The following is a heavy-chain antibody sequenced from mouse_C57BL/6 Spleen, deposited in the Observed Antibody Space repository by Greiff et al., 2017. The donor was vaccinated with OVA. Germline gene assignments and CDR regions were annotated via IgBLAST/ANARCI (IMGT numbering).Heavy chain of an antibody. CDR3: ARAGYDYDGFAY. J-gene: IGHJ3*01. V-gene: IGHV5-16*01. D-gene: IGHD2-4*01. Sequence: EVKLMESEEGLVQPGSSMKLSCTASGFTFSDYYMAWVRQVPEKGLEWVANINYDGSSTYYLDSLKSRFIISRDNAKNILYLQMSSLKSEDTATYYCARAGYDYDGFAYWGQGTLVTVSA. CDR1: GFTFSDYY. CDR2: INYDGSST.